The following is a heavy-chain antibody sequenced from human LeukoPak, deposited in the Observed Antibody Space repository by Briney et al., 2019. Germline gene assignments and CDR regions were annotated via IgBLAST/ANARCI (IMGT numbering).Heavy chain of an antibody. Sequence: SVKVYCKASGGTFSSYAISWVRQAPGQGLEWMGGIIPIFGTANYAQKFQGRVTITADESTSTAHMELSSLRSEDTAVYYCARDGAVAGYFDYWGQGTLVTVSS. D-gene: IGHD6-19*01. CDR1: GGTFSSYA. CDR3: ARDGAVAGYFDY. J-gene: IGHJ4*02. CDR2: IIPIFGTA. V-gene: IGHV1-69*01.